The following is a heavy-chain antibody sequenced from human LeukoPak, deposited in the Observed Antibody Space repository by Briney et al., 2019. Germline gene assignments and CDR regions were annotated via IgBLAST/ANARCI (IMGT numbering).Heavy chain of an antibody. Sequence: ASVKVSCKASRYTFTSYYMHWVRQAPGQGLEWMGIINPSGGSTSYAQKFQGSVTMTRDTSTSTVYMELSSLRSEDTAVYYCARATMFGEFRFDPWGQGTLVTVSS. D-gene: IGHD3-10*02. CDR3: ARATMFGEFRFDP. CDR1: RYTFTSYY. V-gene: IGHV1-46*01. J-gene: IGHJ5*02. CDR2: INPSGGST.